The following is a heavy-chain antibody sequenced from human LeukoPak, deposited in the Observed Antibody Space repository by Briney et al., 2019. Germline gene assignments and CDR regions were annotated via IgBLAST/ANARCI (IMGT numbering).Heavy chain of an antibody. V-gene: IGHV3-21*01. CDR3: ARDRLAGTEAFDI. Sequence: PGGSLRLSCAASGFTFSSYSMNWVRQAPGKGLEWVSSISSSSSYIYYADSVKGRFTISRDNAKNSLYLQMNSLRAEDTAVYYCARDRLAGTEAFDIWGQGTMVTVSS. D-gene: IGHD6-13*01. CDR1: GFTFSSYS. J-gene: IGHJ3*02. CDR2: ISSSSSYI.